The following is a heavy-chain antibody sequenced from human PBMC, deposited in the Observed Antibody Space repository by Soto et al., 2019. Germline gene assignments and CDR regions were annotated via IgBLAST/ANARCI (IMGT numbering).Heavy chain of an antibody. V-gene: IGHV3-48*02. D-gene: IGHD6-13*01. CDR1: GFTFSSYS. Sequence: EVQLVESGGGLVQPGGSLRLSCAASGFTFSSYSMNWVRQTPGKGLEWVSYISSSSSTIYYADSVKGRFTISSDNANILLYLQKNCLRDDDAAVYYLAGAPHSRVEFYFDYWGQASLVTVSS. CDR2: ISSSSSTI. CDR3: AGAPHSRVEFYFDY. J-gene: IGHJ4*02.